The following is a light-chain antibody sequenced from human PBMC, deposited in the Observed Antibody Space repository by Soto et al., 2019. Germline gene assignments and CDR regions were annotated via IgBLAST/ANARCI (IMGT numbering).Light chain of an antibody. CDR3: SSYTSSSTPRV. CDR2: EVS. V-gene: IGLV2-14*01. J-gene: IGLJ1*01. Sequence: QSALTQPASVSGSPGQSITISCTGTSSDVGGYNYVSWYQQHPGKAPKLMIYEVSNRPSGVSSRFSGSKSGNTASLTISGLQAEDEADYYCSSYTSSSTPRVFGTGTKLTVL. CDR1: SSDVGGYNY.